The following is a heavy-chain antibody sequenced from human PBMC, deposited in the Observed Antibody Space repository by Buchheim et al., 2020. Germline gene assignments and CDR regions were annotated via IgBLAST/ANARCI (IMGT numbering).Heavy chain of an antibody. D-gene: IGHD2-15*01. CDR1: GGSVSSGSYY. CDR3: VRAIGCGGGRCSPNWIDP. Sequence: QVQLQESGPGLVKPSETLSLTCTVSGGSVSSGSYYWTWIRQPPGKGLEWIAYIYYTGSTNYNPSLKSRVTISSDTSKNQFFLNLSSVTATDTAVYYCVRAIGCGGGRCSPNWIDPWGQGIL. V-gene: IGHV4-61*01. CDR2: IYYTGST. J-gene: IGHJ5*02.